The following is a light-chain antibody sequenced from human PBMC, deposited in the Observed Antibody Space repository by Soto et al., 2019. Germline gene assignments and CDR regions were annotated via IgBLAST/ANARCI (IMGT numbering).Light chain of an antibody. J-gene: IGLJ1*01. CDR1: SSNIGAGYD. CDR3: QSYDSSLSGYV. V-gene: IGLV1-40*01. CDR2: AHI. Sequence: SVLTQPPSVSGAPGQRVTISCPGSSSNIGAGYDVHWYQQLPGAAPKLPSSAHIHRPSGVPDRFSGSKSGTSASLAITGLQADDEGDYYCQSYDSSLSGYVFGTGTKVTVL.